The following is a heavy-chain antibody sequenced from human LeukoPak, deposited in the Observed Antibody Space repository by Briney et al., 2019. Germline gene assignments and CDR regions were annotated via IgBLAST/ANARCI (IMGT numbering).Heavy chain of an antibody. CDR2: ISGTGGST. D-gene: IGHD1-1*01. CDR1: GFTFNHYG. V-gene: IGHV3-23*01. J-gene: IGHJ4*02. CDR3: AKDERRGGPDDY. Sequence: PGGSLRLSCAASGFTFNHYGLSWVRQAPGKGLEWVSSISGTGGSTYYAESVKGRFTISRDNSKNTLFLQMNSLRAGDTAVYYCAKDERRGGPDDYWGQGTLVTVSS.